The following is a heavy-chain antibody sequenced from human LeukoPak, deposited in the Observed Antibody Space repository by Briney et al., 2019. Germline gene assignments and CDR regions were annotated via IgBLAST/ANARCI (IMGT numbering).Heavy chain of an antibody. D-gene: IGHD6-13*01. V-gene: IGHV1-69*06. CDR3: ARDPSPRYSSSWYGSGYYYYMDV. Sequence: ASVKVSCKASGGTFSSYAISWVRQAPGQGLEWMGGIIPIFGTANYAQKFQGRVTITADKSTSTAYMELRSLRSDDTAVYYCARDPSPRYSSSWYGSGYYYYMDVWGKGTTVTISS. J-gene: IGHJ6*03. CDR2: IIPIFGTA. CDR1: GGTFSSYA.